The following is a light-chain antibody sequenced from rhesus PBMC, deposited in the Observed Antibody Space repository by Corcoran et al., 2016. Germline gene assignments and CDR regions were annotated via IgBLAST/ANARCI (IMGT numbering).Light chain of an antibody. CDR3: LQDYTTPYS. Sequence: DIQMTQSPSSLSASVGDRVTVPCRASQGFNNHLSWYQQRPGKAPTLLSYAASRLPTGVSSRFSGSGSGTDFTLTISSLQPEDFASYYCLQDYTTPYSFGQGTKVEIK. V-gene: IGKV1-94*01. J-gene: IGKJ2*01. CDR2: AAS. CDR1: QGFNNH.